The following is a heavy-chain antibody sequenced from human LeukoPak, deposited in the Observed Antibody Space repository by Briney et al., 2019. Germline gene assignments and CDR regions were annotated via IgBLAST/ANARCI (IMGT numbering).Heavy chain of an antibody. CDR3: ARLIGAVGAQGGDFDV. V-gene: IGHV4-39*01. CDR1: GGSISSSSYS. CDR2: IYHSGST. J-gene: IGHJ3*01. D-gene: IGHD1-26*01. Sequence: PSETLSLTCTVSGGSISSSSYSWGWIRQPPGKGLEWIGCIYHSGSTHYNPSLRSRVTISIDTSTNQFSLKMSSVTAADTAVFYCARLIGAVGAQGGDFDVWGQGTMVTASS.